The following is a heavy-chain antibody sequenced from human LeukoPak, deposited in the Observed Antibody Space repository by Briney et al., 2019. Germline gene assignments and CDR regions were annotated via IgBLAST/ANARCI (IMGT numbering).Heavy chain of an antibody. D-gene: IGHD6-19*01. CDR3: AKPPGYMRGWPSDALDI. CDR1: GFTFSNYG. CDR2: ISYDGGKK. Sequence: GGSLRLSCAASGFTFSNYGMHWVRQAPGKGLEWVAVISYDGGKKYYADSVKGRFTISRDNSKNTLYLQMNSLRPEDTAVFYCAKPPGYMRGWPSDALDIWGRGTMGTVSS. V-gene: IGHV3-30*18. J-gene: IGHJ3*02.